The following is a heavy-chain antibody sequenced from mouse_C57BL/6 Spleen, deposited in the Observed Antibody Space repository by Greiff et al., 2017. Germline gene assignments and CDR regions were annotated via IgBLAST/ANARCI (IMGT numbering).Heavy chain of an antibody. CDR1: GFTFKDDY. Sequence: VQLKESGAELVRPGASVKLSCTASGFTFKDDYMHWVKQRPEQGLEWIGWIYPGNGDTYYDSKFQGKATITADTSSNTAYLQLSSLTSEDTAVYYCTLYYGSPYYYAMDYWGQGTSVTVSS. V-gene: IGHV14-4*01. CDR2: IYPGNGDT. J-gene: IGHJ4*01. CDR3: TLYYGSPYYYAMDY. D-gene: IGHD1-1*01.